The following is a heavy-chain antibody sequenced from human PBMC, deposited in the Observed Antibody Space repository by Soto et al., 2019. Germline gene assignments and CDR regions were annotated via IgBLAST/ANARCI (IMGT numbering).Heavy chain of an antibody. CDR1: GGTFSSYA. Sequence: QVQLVQSGAEVKKPGSSVKVSCKASGGTFSSYAISWVRQAPGQGLEWMGGIIPIFGTANYAQKFQGRVTIPAEESTSTAYMELSSLRSEGTAVYYCAKRYCSGGSCHYYYYGMDVWGQGTTVTVSS. V-gene: IGHV1-69*01. J-gene: IGHJ6*02. D-gene: IGHD2-15*01. CDR2: IIPIFGTA. CDR3: AKRYCSGGSCHYYYYGMDV.